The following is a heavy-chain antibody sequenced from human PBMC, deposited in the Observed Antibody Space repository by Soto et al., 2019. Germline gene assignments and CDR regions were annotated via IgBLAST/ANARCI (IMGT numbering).Heavy chain of an antibody. CDR3: AKDCYYGSSGYQPYYYYGMDV. V-gene: IGHV3-23*01. Sequence: GGSLRLSCAASGFTFSSYGMSWVRQAPGKGLEWVSNISGSGSSTYYADSVKGRFTISRDNPKNTLYLQMNSLRAEDTAVYNCAKDCYYGSSGYQPYYYYGMDVWGQGTTVTVSS. CDR1: GFTFSSYG. J-gene: IGHJ6*02. CDR2: ISGSGSST. D-gene: IGHD3-22*01.